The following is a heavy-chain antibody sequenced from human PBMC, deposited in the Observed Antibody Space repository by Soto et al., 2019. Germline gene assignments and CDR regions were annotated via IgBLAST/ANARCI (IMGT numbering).Heavy chain of an antibody. CDR2: ISSSSSYI. D-gene: IGHD3-10*01. Sequence: GSLRLSCAASGFTFSSYSMNWVRQAPGKGLEWVSSISSSSSYIYYADSVKGRFTISRDNAKNSLYLQMNSLRAEDTAVYYCARGLGTMVRGVMTYYYGMDVWGQGTTVTVSS. CDR1: GFTFSSYS. V-gene: IGHV3-21*01. CDR3: ARGLGTMVRGVMTYYYGMDV. J-gene: IGHJ6*02.